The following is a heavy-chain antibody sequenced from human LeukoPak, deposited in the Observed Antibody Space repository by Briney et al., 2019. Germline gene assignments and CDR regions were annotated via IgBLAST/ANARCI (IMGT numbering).Heavy chain of an antibody. D-gene: IGHD3-3*01. J-gene: IGHJ3*02. CDR2: IIPLLCTA. V-gene: IGHV1-69*05. Sequence: ASVKVSCKASGGTFSSYAISWVRQAPGQGLEWMGGIIPLLCTANYAHKFQGRVTITTDESTSTAYMDLSSLRFEGTAVYYCARSDYDFWSGYCTIGDAFDIWGQGTMVTVSS. CDR1: GGTFSSYA. CDR3: ARSDYDFWSGYCTIGDAFDI.